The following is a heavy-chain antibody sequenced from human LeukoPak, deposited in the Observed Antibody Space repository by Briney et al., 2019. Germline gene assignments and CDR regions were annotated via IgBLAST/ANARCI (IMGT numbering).Heavy chain of an antibody. D-gene: IGHD1-26*01. CDR2: IKEDGSEK. CDR3: ARAQVGYNWFDP. V-gene: IGHV3-7*01. CDR1: GFTFSNYW. J-gene: IGHJ5*02. Sequence: GGSLRLSCAASGFTFSNYWMSWVRQAPGKGLEWVANIKEDGSEKYYVDSVKGRFTISKDNAKNSLYLQMDSLRAEDTAVYYCARAQVGYNWFDPWGQGTLVTVSS.